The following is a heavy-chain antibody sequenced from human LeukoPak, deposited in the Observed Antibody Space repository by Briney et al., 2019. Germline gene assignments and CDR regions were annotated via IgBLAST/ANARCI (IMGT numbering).Heavy chain of an antibody. V-gene: IGHV4-31*03. D-gene: IGHD3-16*01. CDR1: GGSISGNTFY. CDR2: IYYSGST. CDR3: ASSTLGEYYAFDI. J-gene: IGHJ3*02. Sequence: SETLSLTCTVSGGSISGNTFYWAWIRQTPGKGLEWIGYIYYSGSTYYNPSLKSRVTISVDTSKNQFSLKLSSVTAADTAVYYCASSTLGEYYAFDIWGQGTMVTVSS.